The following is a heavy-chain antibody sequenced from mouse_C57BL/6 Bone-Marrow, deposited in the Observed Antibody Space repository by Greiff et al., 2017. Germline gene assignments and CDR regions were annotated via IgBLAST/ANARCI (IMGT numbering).Heavy chain of an antibody. CDR2: IYPRSGNT. D-gene: IGHD1-1*01. V-gene: IGHV1-81*01. CDR3: ARERTDNGSSSYYAIDY. Sequence: QVQLQQSGAELVRPGASVQLSCKASGYTFTSYGISWVKQRTGQGLEWIGAIYPRSGNTYYNEKFKGKATLTADKSSSTAYMEIRSLTSEDSAVYFCARERTDNGSSSYYAIDYWGQGTSVTVSS. J-gene: IGHJ4*01. CDR1: GYTFTSYG.